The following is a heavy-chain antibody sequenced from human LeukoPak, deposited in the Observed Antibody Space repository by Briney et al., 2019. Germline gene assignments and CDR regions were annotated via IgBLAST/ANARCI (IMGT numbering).Heavy chain of an antibody. CDR1: GYTFTSYG. V-gene: IGHV1-18*01. D-gene: IGHD5-18*01. Sequence: GASVKVSCKASGYTFTSYGISWVRQAPGQGLEWMGWISAYNGNTNYAQKLQGRVTMTTDTSTSTAYMELRSLRSEDTAVYYCARVSNLSSYGPLFGYWGQGTLVTVSS. CDR3: ARVSNLSSYGPLFGY. CDR2: ISAYNGNT. J-gene: IGHJ4*02.